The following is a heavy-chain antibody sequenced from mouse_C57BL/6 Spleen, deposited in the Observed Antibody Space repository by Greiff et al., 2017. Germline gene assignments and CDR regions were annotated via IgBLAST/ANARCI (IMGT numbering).Heavy chain of an antibody. D-gene: IGHD1-1*01. CDR1: GFTFSDAW. Sequence: EVKLMESGGGLVQPGGSMKLSCAASGFTFSDAWMDWVRQSPEKGLEWVAEIRNKANNHATYYAESVKGRFTISRDDSKSSVYLQMNSLRAEDTGIYYCTRGITTVDLYWYFDVWGTGTTVTVSS. CDR2: IRNKANNHAT. V-gene: IGHV6-6*01. J-gene: IGHJ1*03. CDR3: TRGITTVDLYWYFDV.